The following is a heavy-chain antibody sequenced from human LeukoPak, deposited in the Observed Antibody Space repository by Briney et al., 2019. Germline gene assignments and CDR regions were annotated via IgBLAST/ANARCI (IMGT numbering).Heavy chain of an antibody. V-gene: IGHV5-51*01. CDR3: AMPVPPGYSSSWYAGY. CDR1: GYSFTSYW. J-gene: IGHJ4*02. CDR2: IYPGDSDT. D-gene: IGHD6-13*01. Sequence: LGESLKISCKGSGYSFTSYWIGWVRQMPGKGLEWMGIIYPGDSDTRYSPSFQGQVTISADKSISTAYLQWSSLKASDTAMYYCAMPVPPGYSSSWYAGYWGQGTLVTVSS.